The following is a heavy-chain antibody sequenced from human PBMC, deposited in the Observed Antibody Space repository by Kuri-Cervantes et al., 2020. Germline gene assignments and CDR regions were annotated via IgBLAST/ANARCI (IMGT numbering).Heavy chain of an antibody. D-gene: IGHD1-26*01. CDR3: ATGVGATGY. Sequence: GGSLRLSCAASGFTFSSYAMHWVRQAPGKGLEWVSGINWNGGSTGYADSVKGRFTISRDNSKNTLYLQMNSLRAEDTAVYYCATGVGATGYWGQGTLVTVSS. J-gene: IGHJ4*02. CDR2: INWNGGST. V-gene: IGHV3-NL1*01. CDR1: GFTFSSYA.